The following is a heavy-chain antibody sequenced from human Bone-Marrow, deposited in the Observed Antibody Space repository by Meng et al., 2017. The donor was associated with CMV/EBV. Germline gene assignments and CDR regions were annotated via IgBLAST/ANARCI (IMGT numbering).Heavy chain of an antibody. CDR2: ISSSSSTI. V-gene: IGHV3-48*04. J-gene: IGHJ4*02. CDR1: GFTFSSYS. D-gene: IGHD3-10*01. Sequence: GESLKISCAASGFTFSSYSMNWVRQAPGKGLEWVSYISSSSSTIYYADSVKGRFTISRDNAKNSLYLQMNSLRAEDTAVYYCARDVGGSGSYWGQGTLVTVSS. CDR3: ARDVGGSGSY.